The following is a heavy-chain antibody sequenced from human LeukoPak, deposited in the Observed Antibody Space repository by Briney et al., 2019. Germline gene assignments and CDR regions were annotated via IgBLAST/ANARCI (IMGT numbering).Heavy chain of an antibody. CDR3: ARDPPFGSGWSQNHFDY. V-gene: IGHV3-30*04. J-gene: IGHJ4*02. CDR2: ISYDGGNI. CDR1: EFTFDTYA. Sequence: GGSLRLSCTPSEFTFDTYAMHWVRQAPGKGLEWLALISYDGGNIYYADSVQGRFTISRDNSKNMLYLQMNSLRPEDTAVYYCARDPPFGSGWSQNHFDYWGQGAMVTVSS. D-gene: IGHD6-19*01.